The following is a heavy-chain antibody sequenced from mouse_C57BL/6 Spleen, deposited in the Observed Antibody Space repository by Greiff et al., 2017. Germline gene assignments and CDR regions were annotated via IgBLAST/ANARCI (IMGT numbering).Heavy chain of an antibody. CDR2: INPSSGYT. J-gene: IGHJ4*01. Sequence: QVKLQQSGAELAKPGASVKLSCKASGYTFTSYWMHWVKQRPGQGLGWIGYINPSSGYTKYNQKFKDKATVTADKASSTAYMQLSRLTYADSAVYYYARGRDYPDAMDYWGQGTSVTVSS. CDR3: ARGRDYPDAMDY. CDR1: GYTFTSYW. V-gene: IGHV1-7*01. D-gene: IGHD2-4*01.